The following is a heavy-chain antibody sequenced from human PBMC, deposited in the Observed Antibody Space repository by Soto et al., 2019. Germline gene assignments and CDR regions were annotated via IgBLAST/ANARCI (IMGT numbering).Heavy chain of an antibody. CDR2: ISSSGATI. D-gene: IGHD2-2*01. J-gene: IGHJ4*02. Sequence: QAQLVESGGGLVKAGGSQRLSCTASAFTFSDYYMNWIRQAPGKGPEWVSYISSSGATINYADSVKGRFAISRDNAKNILYLKMNNLRAEDTAVYYCVRENRKVGYGSTTSCPFDYWGQGSLVTVSS. CDR1: AFTFSDYY. V-gene: IGHV3-11*01. CDR3: VRENRKVGYGSTTSCPFDY.